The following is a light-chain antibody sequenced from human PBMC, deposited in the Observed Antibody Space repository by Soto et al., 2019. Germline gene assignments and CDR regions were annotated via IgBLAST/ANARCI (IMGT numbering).Light chain of an antibody. CDR2: DAS. CDR1: QSISSW. CDR3: QQYNSYRLT. J-gene: IGKJ4*01. V-gene: IGKV1-5*01. Sequence: DIQMTQSPSTLSASVGDRVTITCRASQSISSWLAWYQQKPGKAPKLLIYDASSLESGVPSRFSGSGSGTEFNLTISSLQPDDFATYYCQQYNSYRLTFGGGTKVDI.